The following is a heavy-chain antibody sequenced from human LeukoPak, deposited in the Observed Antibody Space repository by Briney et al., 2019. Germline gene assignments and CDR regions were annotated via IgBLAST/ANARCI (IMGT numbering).Heavy chain of an antibody. J-gene: IGHJ5*02. CDR1: GGSINSGSYY. CDR2: ISSTGRT. Sequence: SETLSLTCTVSGGSINSGSYYWSWIRQPAGKGLEWIGRISSTGRTDYNPSLTSRVTISVDTSKNQLSMKLSSVTAADTAVYYCAKGAGPPWFDPWGQGTLVTVSS. CDR3: AKGAGPPWFDP. D-gene: IGHD6-19*01. V-gene: IGHV4-61*02.